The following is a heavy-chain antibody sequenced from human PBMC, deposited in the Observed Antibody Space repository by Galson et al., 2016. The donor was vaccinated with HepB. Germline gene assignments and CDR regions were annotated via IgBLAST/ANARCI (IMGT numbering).Heavy chain of an antibody. CDR3: ARLLRRGLNNFDY. V-gene: IGHV1-69*06. D-gene: IGHD1/OR15-1a*01. CDR2: IIPVFGPA. CDR1: GGTFSSYA. Sequence: SVKVSCKASGGTFSSYAISWVRQAPGQGLEWMGGIIPVFGPANYAQKFQGRVTITADKSTSTAYMELSSLRSEDTAVYYCARLLRRGLNNFDYWGQGTLVTVSS. J-gene: IGHJ4*02.